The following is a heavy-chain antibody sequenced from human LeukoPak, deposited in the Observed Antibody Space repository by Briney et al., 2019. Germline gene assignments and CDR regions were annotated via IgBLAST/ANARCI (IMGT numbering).Heavy chain of an antibody. Sequence: GGSLRLSCAASGLTFRNYWMSWIRQAPGKGLEWAAHISEDGSNKYYVDSVKGRFTISRDNAKNSLYLQMNSLRAEDTAVYYCAKDDTDTDFDNWGQGTLVTVSS. V-gene: IGHV3-7*01. CDR3: AKDDTDTDFDN. CDR2: ISEDGSNK. CDR1: GLTFRNYW. J-gene: IGHJ4*02.